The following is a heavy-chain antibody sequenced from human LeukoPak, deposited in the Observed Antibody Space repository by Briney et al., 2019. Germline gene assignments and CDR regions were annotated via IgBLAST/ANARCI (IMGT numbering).Heavy chain of an antibody. J-gene: IGHJ4*02. CDR2: NCVGDS. Sequence: GGSLRLSCAASGFTFDGYAMHWSVKPRGRVCRGSLPNCVGDSCSDSAEARLTGSRVNTKDSMYLQMHSLRSEDTALYYCAKDRQYGDYGGGDFFDSWGEGTLVTVSS. D-gene: IGHD4-17*01. V-gene: IGHV3-43*01. CDR1: GFTFDGYA. CDR3: AKDRQYGDYGGGDFFDS.